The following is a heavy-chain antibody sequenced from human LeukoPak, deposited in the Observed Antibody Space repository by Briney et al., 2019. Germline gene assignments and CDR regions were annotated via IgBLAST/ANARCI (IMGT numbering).Heavy chain of an antibody. D-gene: IGHD3-10*01. V-gene: IGHV3-33*01. J-gene: IGHJ4*02. CDR1: GFTFSSYG. Sequence: PGRSLRLSCAASGFTFSSYGMHWVRQAPGKGLEWVAVIWYDGSNKYYADSVKGRFTISRDNSKNTLYLQMNSLRAEDTAVHYCARDRGQQIDYWGQGTLVTVSS. CDR3: ARDRGQQIDY. CDR2: IWYDGSNK.